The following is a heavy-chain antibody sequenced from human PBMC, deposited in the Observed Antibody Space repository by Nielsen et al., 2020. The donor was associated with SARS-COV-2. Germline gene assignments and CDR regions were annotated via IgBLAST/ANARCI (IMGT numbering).Heavy chain of an antibody. CDR1: GFAFDEYA. V-gene: IGHV3-49*04. J-gene: IGHJ3*02. CDR2: MRGQVFGGAS. Sequence: GGSLRLSCVGSGFAFDEYAMHWVRQAPGKGLEWVGFMRGQVFGGASEFAASVKGRFSMSRDDSKSIMYLQMNSLKTEDTAVYFCSRVSAGAFDIWGQGTMVTVSS. CDR3: SRVSAGAFDI.